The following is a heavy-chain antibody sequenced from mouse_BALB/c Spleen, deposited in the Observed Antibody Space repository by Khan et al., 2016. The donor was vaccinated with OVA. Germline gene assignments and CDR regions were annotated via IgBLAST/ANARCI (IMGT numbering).Heavy chain of an antibody. CDR1: GYTFTTYG. Sequence: QIQLVQSGPELKKPGVTVKISCKASGYTFTTYGMNWVKQAPGKGLKWMDWINTYTGEPTYVDDFKGRFAFSLETSASTAYLQINNLKNEDTATYFCARVGYSGTMDYWGQETSVTVSS. V-gene: IGHV9-3-1*01. CDR2: INTYTGEP. D-gene: IGHD2-14*01. J-gene: IGHJ4*01. CDR3: ARVGYSGTMDY.